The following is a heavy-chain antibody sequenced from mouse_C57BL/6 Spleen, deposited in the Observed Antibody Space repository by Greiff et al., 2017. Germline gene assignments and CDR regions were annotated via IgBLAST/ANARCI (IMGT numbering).Heavy chain of an antibody. Sequence: QVQLQQSDAELVKPGASVKISCKVSGYTFTDHTIHWMKQRPEQGLEWIGYIYPRDGSTKYNEKFKGTATLTADKSYSTAYMQLNSLTAEDSAVYFCANNGYDAWFAYWGQGTLVTVSA. CDR3: ANNGYDAWFAY. D-gene: IGHD2-2*01. J-gene: IGHJ3*01. CDR2: IYPRDGST. CDR1: GYTFTDHT. V-gene: IGHV1-78*01.